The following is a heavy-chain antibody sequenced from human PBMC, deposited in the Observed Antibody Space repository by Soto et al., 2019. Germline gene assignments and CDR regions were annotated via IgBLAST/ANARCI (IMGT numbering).Heavy chain of an antibody. CDR3: ARYSDSSGYYPNWLDP. CDR1: GGSISSGDYY. Sequence: SETLSLTCTVSGGSISSGDYYWSWIRQPPGKGLEWIGFIYYSGSTYYNPSLKSRVTISVDTSKNQFSLKLSSVTAADTAVYYCARYSDSSGYYPNWLDPWGQGTLVTVSS. J-gene: IGHJ5*02. V-gene: IGHV4-30-4*01. CDR2: IYYSGST. D-gene: IGHD3-22*01.